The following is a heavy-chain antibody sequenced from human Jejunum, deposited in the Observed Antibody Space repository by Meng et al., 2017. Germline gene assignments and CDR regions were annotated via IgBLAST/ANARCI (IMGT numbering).Heavy chain of an antibody. CDR3: ARTFVRGVNDY. D-gene: IGHD3-10*01. J-gene: IGHJ4*02. CDR2: IYYSGST. CDR1: VGSISSSSYY. V-gene: IGHV4-39*07. Sequence: SETLSLTCTVSVGSISSSSYYWGWIRQPPGKGLEWIGSIYYSGSTYYNPSLKSRVTILVDTSKNQFSLKLSSVTAADMAVYYSARTFVRGVNDYWGQGTLVTVSS.